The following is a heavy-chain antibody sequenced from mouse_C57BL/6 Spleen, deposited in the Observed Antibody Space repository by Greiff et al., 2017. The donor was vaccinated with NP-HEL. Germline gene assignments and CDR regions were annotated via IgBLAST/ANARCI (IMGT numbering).Heavy chain of an antibody. J-gene: IGHJ3*01. V-gene: IGHV1-81*01. CDR2: IYPRSGNT. CDR3: APVYYGSSPAWFAY. CDR1: GYTFTSYG. Sequence: LVESGAELARPGASVKLSCKASGYTFTSYGISWVKQRTGQGLEWIGEIYPRSGNTYYNEKFKGKATLTADKSSSTAYMELRSLTSEDSAVYFCAPVYYGSSPAWFAYWGQGTLVTVSA. D-gene: IGHD1-1*01.